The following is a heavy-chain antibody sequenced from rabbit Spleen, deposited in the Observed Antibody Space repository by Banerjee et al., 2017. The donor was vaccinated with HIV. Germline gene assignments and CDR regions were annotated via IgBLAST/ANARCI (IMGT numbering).Heavy chain of an antibody. CDR3: ASGGSWNYLYLNL. CDR1: GFSFSDVAV. CDR2: INSVTGKA. Sequence: QEQLVESGGGLVKPEGSLKLSCTASGFSFSDVAVMCWVRQAPGKGLEWIACINSVTGKALYASWVKGRFTISSHNAQNTLYLQLHSLTAADTATYFCASGGSWNYLYLNLWGPGTLVTVS. D-gene: IGHD5-1*01. J-gene: IGHJ4*01. V-gene: IGHV1S45*01.